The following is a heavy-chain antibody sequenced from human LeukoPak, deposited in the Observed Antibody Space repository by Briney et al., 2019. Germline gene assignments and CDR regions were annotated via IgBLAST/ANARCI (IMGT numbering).Heavy chain of an antibody. Sequence: EASVKVSCKASGYTFTDFGFIWVRQAPGQGLEWMGWVSTYNGDTDYAKKFQDRVTMTTESSTQTTSMELRNLRSDDTAVYYCARAESMALYFLYWGQGTLVSVSS. D-gene: IGHD1-14*01. V-gene: IGHV1-18*01. CDR3: ARAESMALYFLY. CDR2: VSTYNGDT. J-gene: IGHJ1*01. CDR1: GYTFTDFG.